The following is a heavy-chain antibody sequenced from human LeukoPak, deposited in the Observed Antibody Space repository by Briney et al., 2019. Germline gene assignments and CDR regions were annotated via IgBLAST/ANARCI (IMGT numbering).Heavy chain of an antibody. D-gene: IGHD2-2*02. CDR2: IRSKANSYAT. V-gene: IGHV3-73*01. CDR3: TSLVVVVPAAIAQYYYGMDV. Sequence: GGSLKLSCAASGFTFSGPAMHWVRQASGKGLEWVGRIRSKANSYATAYAASVKGRFTISRDDSKNTAYLQMNSLKTEDTAVYYCTSLVVVVPAAIAQYYYGMDVWGQGTTVTVSS. CDR1: GFTFSGPA. J-gene: IGHJ6*02.